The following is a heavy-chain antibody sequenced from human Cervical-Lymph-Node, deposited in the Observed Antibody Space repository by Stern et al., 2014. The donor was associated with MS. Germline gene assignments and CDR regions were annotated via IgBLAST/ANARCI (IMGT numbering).Heavy chain of an antibody. CDR1: GFTFSSYA. D-gene: IGHD5-12*01. Sequence: VQLVESGGGVVQPGRSLRLSCAASGFTFSSYAMHWVRQAPGKGLEWVAVISYDGSNKYYADSVKSRFTISRDNSKNTLYLQMNSLRAEDTAVYYCARAQFSGYDLGYWGQGTLVTVSS. V-gene: IGHV3-30-3*01. J-gene: IGHJ4*02. CDR2: ISYDGSNK. CDR3: ARAQFSGYDLGY.